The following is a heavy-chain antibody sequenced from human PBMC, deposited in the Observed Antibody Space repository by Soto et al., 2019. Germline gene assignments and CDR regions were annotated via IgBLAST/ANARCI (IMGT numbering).Heavy chain of an antibody. CDR1: GFSFSTYG. Sequence: GGSLRLSCAASGFSFSTYGMSWVRQTPGKGLEWVSSIRESGAETNYADSVQGRFTISRDNSENTLYLQMNRLRAEDTAMYYCGKGARPYSSYYMDVWGKGTTVTVSS. CDR2: IRESGAET. CDR3: GKGARPYSSYYMDV. V-gene: IGHV3-23*01. D-gene: IGHD2-15*01. J-gene: IGHJ6*03.